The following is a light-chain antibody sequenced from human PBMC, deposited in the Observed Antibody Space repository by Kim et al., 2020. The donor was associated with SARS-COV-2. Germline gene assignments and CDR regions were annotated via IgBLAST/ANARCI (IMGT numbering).Light chain of an antibody. CDR3: QQSYSTLSLT. CDR2: AAS. J-gene: IGKJ4*01. V-gene: IGKV1-39*01. CDR1: QSISSY. Sequence: DIQMTQSPSSLSASVGDRVTITCRASQSISSYLNWYQQKPGKAPKLLIYAASSLQSGVPSRFSGSGSGTDFTLTISSLQPEDFATYYCQQSYSTLSLTFGGGPSWRS.